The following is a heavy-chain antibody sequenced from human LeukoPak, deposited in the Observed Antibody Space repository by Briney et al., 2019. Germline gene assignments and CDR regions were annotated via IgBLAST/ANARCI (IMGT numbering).Heavy chain of an antibody. V-gene: IGHV3-21*01. D-gene: IGHD3-22*01. J-gene: IGHJ4*02. Sequence: GGSLRLSCAASGFTFSSYSMNWVRQAPGKGLEWVSSISSSSSYIYYADSVKGRFTISRDNAKNSLYLQMNSLRAEDTAVYYCARWRYYDSSGYYPVAPYYFDYWGQGTLVTVSS. CDR3: ARWRYYDSSGYYPVAPYYFDY. CDR1: GFTFSSYS. CDR2: ISSSSSYI.